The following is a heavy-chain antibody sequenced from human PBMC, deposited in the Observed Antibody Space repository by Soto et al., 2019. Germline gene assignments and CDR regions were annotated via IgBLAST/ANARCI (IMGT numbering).Heavy chain of an antibody. Sequence: ASVKVSCKVSGYTLTELSMHWVRQAPGKGLEWMGGFDPEDGETIYAQKFQGRVTMTEDTSTDTAYMELSSLRSEDTAVYYCATVFGGGYWEYPDAFDIWGQGTLVTVSS. CDR1: GYTLTELS. J-gene: IGHJ3*02. D-gene: IGHD3-22*01. V-gene: IGHV1-24*01. CDR3: ATVFGGGYWEYPDAFDI. CDR2: FDPEDGET.